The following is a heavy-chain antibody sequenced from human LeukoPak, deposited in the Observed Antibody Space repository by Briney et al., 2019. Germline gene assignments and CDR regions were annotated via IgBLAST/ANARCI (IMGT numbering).Heavy chain of an antibody. V-gene: IGHV4-38-2*02. D-gene: IGHD3-9*01. J-gene: IGHJ4*02. CDR1: GYSISSGYY. CDR2: MYHSGST. CDR3: AREGRYYDILTGYYSPFDY. Sequence: KASETLSLTCTVSGYSISSGYYWGWIRQSPVKGLEWIGSMYHSGSTYYNPSLKSRVTISVDTSKNQFSLKLSSVTAADTAVYYCAREGRYYDILTGYYSPFDYWGQGTLVTVSS.